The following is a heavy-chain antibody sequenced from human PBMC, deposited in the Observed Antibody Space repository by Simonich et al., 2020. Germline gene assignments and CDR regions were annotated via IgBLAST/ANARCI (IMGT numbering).Heavy chain of an antibody. D-gene: IGHD3-10*01. CDR2: INPSGGST. Sequence: GEVKKPGASVKVSCKASGYPFTSYYMHWVRQAPGQGLEWMGIINPSGGSTSYAQKFQGRVTMTRDTSTSTVYMELSSLRSEDTAVYYCARPIWFGELFFPYYFDYWGQGTLVTVSS. CDR3: ARPIWFGELFFPYYFDY. V-gene: IGHV1-46*01. J-gene: IGHJ4*02. CDR1: GYPFTSYY.